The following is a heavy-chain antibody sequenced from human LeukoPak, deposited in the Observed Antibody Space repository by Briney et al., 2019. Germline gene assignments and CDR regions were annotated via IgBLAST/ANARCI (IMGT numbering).Heavy chain of an antibody. CDR3: ARDPVNYDSSGYYPFDY. V-gene: IGHV1-2*02. D-gene: IGHD3-22*01. CDR1: GYTFTGYY. Sequence: ASVKVSCKASGYTFTGYYMHWVRQAPGQGLEWMGWINPNSGGTNYAQKFQGRVTMTRDTSISTAYMELSRLRSDDTAVYYCARDPVNYDSSGYYPFDYWGQGTLVTVSS. CDR2: INPNSGGT. J-gene: IGHJ4*02.